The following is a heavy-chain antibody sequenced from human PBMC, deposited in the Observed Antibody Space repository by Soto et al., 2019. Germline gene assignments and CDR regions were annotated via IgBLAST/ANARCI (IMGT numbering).Heavy chain of an antibody. CDR3: AKGGTSHIYGIDV. CDR2: IGGTGQYT. CDR1: GLFFKIFV. D-gene: IGHD2-2*01. V-gene: IGHV3-23*01. J-gene: IGHJ6*02. Sequence: EVQLLETGGGLVQPGGSLRFPGKALGLFFKIFVFTWFAQAPGKGLEWVSIIGGTGQYTFYADSVRGRFTFSRDNSENTVYLEMNSLRAEDTAIYFCAKGGTSHIYGIDVWGPGTTVIVSS.